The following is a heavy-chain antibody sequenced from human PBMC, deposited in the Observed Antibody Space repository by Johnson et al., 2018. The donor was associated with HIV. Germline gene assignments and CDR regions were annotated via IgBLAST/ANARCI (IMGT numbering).Heavy chain of an antibody. CDR1: GFTFSSYG. D-gene: IGHD3-10*01. CDR3: ARDTSGEGRAFDI. CDR2: IRYDGSDK. Sequence: VQLVESGGGVVQPGGSLRLSCAGSGFTFSSYGMHWVRQAPGKGLEWVSFIRYDGSDKHYADSVKGRFTISRDNAKNSLDLQMNSRRAEDTAVYYCARDTSGEGRAFDIWGQGTMVTVSS. V-gene: IGHV3-30*02. J-gene: IGHJ3*02.